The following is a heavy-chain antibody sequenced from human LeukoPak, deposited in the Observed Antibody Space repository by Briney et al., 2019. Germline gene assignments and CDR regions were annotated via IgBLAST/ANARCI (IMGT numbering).Heavy chain of an antibody. CDR1: GYSLSSDYY. CDR3: ARTLGDYGSGSYYY. D-gene: IGHD3-10*01. CDR2: IYHSGST. V-gene: IGHV4-38-2*02. Sequence: SETLSLTCTVSGYSLSSDYYWGWLRQPPGKGLEWIGSIYHSGSTYYNPSLKSRVTISVDTSKNQFSLKLSSVTAADTAVYYCARTLGDYGSGSYYYWGQGTLVTVSS. J-gene: IGHJ4*02.